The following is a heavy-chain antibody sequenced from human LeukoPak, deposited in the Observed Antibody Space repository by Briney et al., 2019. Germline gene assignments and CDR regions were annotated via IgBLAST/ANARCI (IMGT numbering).Heavy chain of an antibody. Sequence: SETLSPTCTVSGGSISSSSYYWGWIRQPPGKGLEWIGSIYYSGSTYYNPSLKSRVTISVDTSKNQFSLKLSSVTAADTAVYYCVSPSVAVAGTWDYWGQGTLVTVSS. CDR1: GGSISSSSYY. CDR3: VSPSVAVAGTWDY. V-gene: IGHV4-39*01. CDR2: IYYSGST. J-gene: IGHJ4*02. D-gene: IGHD6-19*01.